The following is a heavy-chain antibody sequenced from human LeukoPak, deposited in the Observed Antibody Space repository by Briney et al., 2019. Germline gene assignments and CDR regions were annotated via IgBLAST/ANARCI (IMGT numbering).Heavy chain of an antibody. Sequence: PSETLSLTCAVSGGSISSGGYSWSWIRQPPGKGLEWIGYIYHSGSTYYNPSLKSRVTISVDRSKNQFSLKLSSVTAADTAVYYCARGGSQHIVVVTAINNYGMDVWGQGTTVTVSS. J-gene: IGHJ6*02. CDR1: GGSISSGGYS. V-gene: IGHV4-30-2*01. D-gene: IGHD2-21*02. CDR3: ARGGSQHIVVVTAINNYGMDV. CDR2: IYHSGST.